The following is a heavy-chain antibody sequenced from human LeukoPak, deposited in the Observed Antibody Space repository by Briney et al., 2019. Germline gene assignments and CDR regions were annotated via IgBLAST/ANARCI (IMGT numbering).Heavy chain of an antibody. J-gene: IGHJ4*02. V-gene: IGHV3-23*01. Sequence: PGGSLRLPCAASGFPFSSYAMSWVRQAPGKGLEWVSAISGSGGSTYYADSVKGRFTISRDNSKNTLYLQMNSLRAEDTAVYYCAKDKRQYPYYFDYWGQGTLVTVSS. CDR3: AKDKRQYPYYFDY. CDR1: GFPFSSYA. CDR2: ISGSGGST. D-gene: IGHD4-11*01.